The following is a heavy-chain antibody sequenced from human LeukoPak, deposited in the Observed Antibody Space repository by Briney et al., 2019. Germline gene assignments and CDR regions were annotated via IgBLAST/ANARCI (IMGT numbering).Heavy chain of an antibody. J-gene: IGHJ3*02. CDR3: ARRLRLKNPGGDAFDI. V-gene: IGHV4-59*08. CDR2: IYYSGST. Sequence: SETLSLACSVSGGSINNYYWNWIRQPPGKGLEWIGYIYYSGSTRYNPSLQSRVTMSVGTSKTQFSLKLDSVTAADTAVYYCARRLRLKNPGGDAFDIWGQGTVVTVSS. CDR1: GGSINNYY. D-gene: IGHD2/OR15-2a*01.